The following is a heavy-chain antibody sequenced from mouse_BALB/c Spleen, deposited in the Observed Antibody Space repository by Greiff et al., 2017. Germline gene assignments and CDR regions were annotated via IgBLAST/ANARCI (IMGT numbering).Heavy chain of an antibody. V-gene: IGHV1-69*02. D-gene: IGHD2-4*01. Sequence: VQLQQPGAELVRPGASVKLSCKASGYTFTSYWINWVKQRPGQGLEWIGNIYPSDSYTNYNQKFKDKATLTVDKSSSTAYMQLSSPTSEDSAVYYCTRSGTMITTWFAYWGQGTLVTVSA. CDR2: IYPSDSYT. CDR3: TRSGTMITTWFAY. J-gene: IGHJ3*01. CDR1: GYTFTSYW.